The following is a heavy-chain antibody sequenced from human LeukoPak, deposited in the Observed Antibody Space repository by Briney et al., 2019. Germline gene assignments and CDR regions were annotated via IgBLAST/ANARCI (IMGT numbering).Heavy chain of an antibody. CDR1: GGSFSGYY. CDR3: ARGGVATKNYYYYYGMDV. D-gene: IGHD5-12*01. Sequence: SETLSLTCAVYGGSFSGYYWSWIRQPPGKGLEWIGEINHSGSTNYNPSLKSRVTISVDTSKNQFSLKLSSVTAADTAVYYCARGGVATKNYYYYYGMDVWGQGTTVNVSS. CDR2: INHSGST. J-gene: IGHJ6*02. V-gene: IGHV4-34*01.